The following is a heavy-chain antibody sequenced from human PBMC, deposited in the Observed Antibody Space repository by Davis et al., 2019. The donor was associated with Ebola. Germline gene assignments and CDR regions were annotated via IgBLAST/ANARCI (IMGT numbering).Heavy chain of an antibody. D-gene: IGHD1-26*01. V-gene: IGHV1-69*13. CDR2: IIPIFGTA. CDR3: ARDSFRPGIVGAPDAFDI. CDR1: GYTFTSYD. J-gene: IGHJ3*02. Sequence: SVKVSCKASGYTFTSYDISWVRQAPGQGLEWMGGIIPIFGTANYAQKFQGRVTITADESTSTAYMELSSLRSEDTAVYYCARDSFRPGIVGAPDAFDIWGQGTMVTVSS.